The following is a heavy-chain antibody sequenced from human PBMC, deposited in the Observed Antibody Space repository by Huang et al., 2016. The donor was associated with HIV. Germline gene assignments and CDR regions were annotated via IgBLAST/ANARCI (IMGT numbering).Heavy chain of an antibody. Sequence: QVQLQESGPGLVKPSETLSLTCTVSGGSISTHYWSWIRKPPGKGLEWIGSIGSSGSTNYSPTLKSRVTILLDTSKNQCSLRVNAVTAADTAMYYCARDHHDFWRGYRRMYFFDHWGQGTLVTVSS. CDR3: ARDHHDFWRGYRRMYFFDH. V-gene: IGHV4-59*11. D-gene: IGHD3-3*01. CDR1: GGSISTHY. CDR2: IGSSGST. J-gene: IGHJ4*02.